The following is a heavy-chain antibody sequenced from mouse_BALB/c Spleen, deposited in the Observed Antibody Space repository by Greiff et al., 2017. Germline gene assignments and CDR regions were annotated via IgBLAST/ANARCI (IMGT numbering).Heavy chain of an antibody. CDR1: GFTFSNYW. CDR3: TRDPDYDFFAY. V-gene: IGHV6-6*02. CDR2: IRLKSNNYAT. J-gene: IGHJ3*01. D-gene: IGHD2-4*01. Sequence: EVQLVESGGGLVQPGGSMKLSCVASGFTFSNYWMNWVRQSPEKGLEWVAEIRLKSNNYATHYAESVKGRFTISRDDSKSSVYLQMNNLRAEDTGIYYCTRDPDYDFFAYWGQGTLVTVSA.